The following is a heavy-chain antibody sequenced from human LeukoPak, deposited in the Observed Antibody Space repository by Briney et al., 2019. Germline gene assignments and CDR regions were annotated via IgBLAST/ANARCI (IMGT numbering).Heavy chain of an antibody. CDR2: FDPEDGET. CDR1: GYTLTELS. V-gene: IGHV1-24*01. J-gene: IGHJ4*02. D-gene: IGHD3-22*01. CDR3: ATVGDYDSSGYYYESAY. Sequence: ASVTVSCKVSGYTLTELSMHWVRQAPGKGRGWMGGFDPEDGETIYAQKFQGRVTMTEDTSTDTAYMELSSLRSEDTAVYYCATVGDYDSSGYYYESAYWGQGTLVTVSS.